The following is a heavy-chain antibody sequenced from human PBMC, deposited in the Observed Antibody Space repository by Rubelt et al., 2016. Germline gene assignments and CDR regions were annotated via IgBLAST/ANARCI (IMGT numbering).Heavy chain of an antibody. D-gene: IGHD6-19*01. CDR3: ARQSIAVAGIPNWFDP. Sequence: QVQLQESGPGLVKPSETLSLTCTVSGGSISSYYWSWIRQPPGKGLEWIGYIYYSGSTNYNPSPSLRVGVTISVDTSKNQFALKLSSVTAADTAVYYCARQSIAVAGIPNWFDPLGPGNPGHRLL. CDR1: GGSISSYY. V-gene: IGHV4-59*08. CDR2: IYYSGST. J-gene: IGHJ5*02.